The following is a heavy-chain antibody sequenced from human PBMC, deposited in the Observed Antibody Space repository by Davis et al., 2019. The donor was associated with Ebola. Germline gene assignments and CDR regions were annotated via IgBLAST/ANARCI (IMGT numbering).Heavy chain of an antibody. Sequence: PSETLSLTCTVSGGSINNYYWTWIRQPPGKGLEHIGYIYYTGNTNHNPPLNSRVTMSVDTFKNQFSLKLRSVTAADTAVYYCAREAYSSSWYHDAFDIWGQGTMVTVFS. D-gene: IGHD6-13*01. CDR2: IYYTGNT. J-gene: IGHJ3*02. V-gene: IGHV4-59*12. CDR3: AREAYSSSWYHDAFDI. CDR1: GGSINNYY.